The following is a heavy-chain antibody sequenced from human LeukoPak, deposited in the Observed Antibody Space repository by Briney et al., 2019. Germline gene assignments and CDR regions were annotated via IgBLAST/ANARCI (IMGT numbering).Heavy chain of an antibody. CDR1: GGTFSSYT. D-gene: IGHD7-27*01. Sequence: GSSVKVPCKASGGTFSSYTISWVRQAPGQGLEWMGRIIPILGIANYAQKFQGRVTITADKSTSTAYMELSSLRSEDTAVYYCARVRWGNYYYYYGMDVWGQGTTVTVSS. CDR2: IIPILGIA. CDR3: ARVRWGNYYYYYGMDV. J-gene: IGHJ6*02. V-gene: IGHV1-69*02.